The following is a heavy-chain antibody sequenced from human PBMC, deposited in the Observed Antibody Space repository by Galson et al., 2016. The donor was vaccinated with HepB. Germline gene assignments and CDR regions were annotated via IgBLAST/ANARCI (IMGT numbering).Heavy chain of an antibody. CDR2: FDPEDGEM. D-gene: IGHD3-10*01. J-gene: IGHJ4*02. CDR3: AREGLLSFRELRPIDY. CDR1: GYTLTELA. V-gene: IGHV1-24*01. Sequence: SVKVSCKVSGYTLTELAMHWVRQAPGKGLEWMGGFDPEDGEMIYSQKFQGRVTMTEDTSTDTAYMELSSLRSEDTAVYYCAREGLLSFRELRPIDYWGQGTLVTVSA.